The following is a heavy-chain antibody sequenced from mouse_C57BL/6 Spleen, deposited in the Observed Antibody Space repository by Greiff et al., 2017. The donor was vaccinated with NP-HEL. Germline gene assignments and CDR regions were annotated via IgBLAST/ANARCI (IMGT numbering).Heavy chain of an antibody. D-gene: IGHD4-1*01. Sequence: VQLKESGPELVKPGASVKISCKASGYTFTDYYMNWVKQSHGKSLEWIGDINPNNGGTSYNQKLKGKATLTVDKSSSTAYMELRSLTSEDSAVYYCAELGRFDYWGQGTTLTVSS. CDR3: AELGRFDY. CDR2: INPNNGGT. V-gene: IGHV1-26*01. J-gene: IGHJ2*01. CDR1: GYTFTDYY.